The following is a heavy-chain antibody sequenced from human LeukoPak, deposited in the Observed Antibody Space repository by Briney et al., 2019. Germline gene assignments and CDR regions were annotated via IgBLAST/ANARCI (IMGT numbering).Heavy chain of an antibody. D-gene: IGHD6-13*01. J-gene: IGHJ4*02. CDR2: IYYSGST. CDR1: GGSISSYY. V-gene: IGHV4-59*08. CDR3: ARHHRYSSSWYSFDY. Sequence: SETLSLTFTVSGGSISSYYWSWIRQPAGKGLEWIGYIYYSGSTNYNPSLKSRVTISVDTSKNQFSLKLSSVTAADTAVYYCARHHRYSSSWYSFDYWGQGPWSSSP.